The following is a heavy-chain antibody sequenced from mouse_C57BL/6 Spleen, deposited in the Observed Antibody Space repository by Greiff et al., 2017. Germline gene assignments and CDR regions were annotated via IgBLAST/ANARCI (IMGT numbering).Heavy chain of an antibody. CDR1: GYAFSSYW. Sequence: VQLQQSGAELVKPGASVKISCKASGYAFSSYWMNWVKQRPGKGLEWIGQIYPGDGDTNYNGKFKGKATLTADKSSSTAYMQLSSLTSEDSAVYFCARSETGYYFDDWGQGTTLTVSS. V-gene: IGHV1-80*01. CDR2: IYPGDGDT. D-gene: IGHD4-1*01. J-gene: IGHJ2*01. CDR3: ARSETGYYFDD.